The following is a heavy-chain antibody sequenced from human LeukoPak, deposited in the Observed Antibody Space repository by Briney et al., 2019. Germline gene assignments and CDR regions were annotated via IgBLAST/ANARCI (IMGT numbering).Heavy chain of an antibody. Sequence: GGSLRLSCAASGFTVSSNYMSWVHQAPGKGLEWVSVIYSGGSTYYADSVKGRFTISRDNSKNTLYLQMNSLRAEDTAVYYCASSLRPYYDSSGYYSHFDYWGQGTLVTVSS. D-gene: IGHD3-22*01. V-gene: IGHV3-53*01. J-gene: IGHJ4*02. CDR2: IYSGGST. CDR3: ASSLRPYYDSSGYYSHFDY. CDR1: GFTVSSNY.